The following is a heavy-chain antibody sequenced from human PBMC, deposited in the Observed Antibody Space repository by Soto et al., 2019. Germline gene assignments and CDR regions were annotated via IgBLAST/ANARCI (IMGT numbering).Heavy chain of an antibody. CDR1: GGTFDHAA. J-gene: IGHJ4*02. D-gene: IGHD3-9*01. CDR3: ARQIFAADY. V-gene: IGHV1-69*01. Sequence: QVQLVQSGAEVKKPGSSVKVSCEAPGGTFDHAAITWVRQAPGQGLEWVGGINPMFNSTHYAQKLQGRVTTTADAVTSTAFMELRALTSDDTAVYYCARQIFAADYWGQGTLLVVSS. CDR2: INPMFNST.